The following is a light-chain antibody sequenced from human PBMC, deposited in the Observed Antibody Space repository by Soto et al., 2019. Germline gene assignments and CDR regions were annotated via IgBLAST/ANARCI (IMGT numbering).Light chain of an antibody. V-gene: IGLV2-14*01. CDR3: NSYTSSSTFV. J-gene: IGLJ1*01. CDR1: SSDVGGYNY. Sequence: QSALTQPASVSGSPGQSITIPCTGTSSDVGGYNYVSWFQQHPGKAPKLMVYGVTNRPSGVSNRFSGSRSGNTASLTISGLQSEDEAEYYCNSYTSSSTFVFGTGTKLTVL. CDR2: GVT.